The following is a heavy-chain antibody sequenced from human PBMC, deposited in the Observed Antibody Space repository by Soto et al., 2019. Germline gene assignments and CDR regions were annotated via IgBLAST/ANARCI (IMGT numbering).Heavy chain of an antibody. D-gene: IGHD1-26*01. CDR1: GCTFTSYG. V-gene: IGHV1-18*01. CDR2: ISAYNGNT. CDR3: ARDVPDSGSYYGYYYGMVV. J-gene: IGHJ6*02. Sequence: SSVKVSCKASGCTFTSYGISWVRQAPGQGLEWMGWISAYNGNTNYAQKLQGRVTMTTDTSTSTAYMELRSLRSDDTAVYYCARDVPDSGSYYGYYYGMVVWGEGTTVTV.